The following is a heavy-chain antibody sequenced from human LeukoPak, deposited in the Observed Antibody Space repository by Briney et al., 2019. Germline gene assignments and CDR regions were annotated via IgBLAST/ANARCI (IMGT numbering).Heavy chain of an antibody. CDR2: ISGTGGST. V-gene: IGHV3-23*01. Sequence: GGSLRLSCAASGFTFSSYSMNWVRQAPGKGLEWVSGISGTGGSTYYADSVKGRFTISRDNSKNTLYLQMNSLRAEDTAIYYCAKDGTYSSGWYHSFDYWGQGTLVTVSS. CDR1: GFTFSSYS. D-gene: IGHD6-19*01. CDR3: AKDGTYSSGWYHSFDY. J-gene: IGHJ4*02.